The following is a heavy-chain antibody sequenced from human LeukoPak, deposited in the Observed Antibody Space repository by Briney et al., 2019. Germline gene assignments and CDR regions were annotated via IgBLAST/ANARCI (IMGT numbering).Heavy chain of an antibody. J-gene: IGHJ4*02. V-gene: IGHV3-30-3*01. CDR2: ISYDGSNK. D-gene: IGHD2/OR15-2a*01. CDR3: AKDVGRALSNYFDY. CDR1: GFTFSSYA. Sequence: GGSLRLSCAASGFTFSSYAMHWVRQAPGKGLEWVAVISYDGSNKYYADSVKGRFTISRDNSKNTLYLQMNSLRAEDTAVYYCAKDVGRALSNYFDYWGQGTLVTVSS.